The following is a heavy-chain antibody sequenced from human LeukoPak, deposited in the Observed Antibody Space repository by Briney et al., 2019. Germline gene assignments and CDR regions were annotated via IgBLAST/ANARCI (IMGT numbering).Heavy chain of an antibody. CDR3: ARDRRGNWPVDVFDI. D-gene: IGHD4-23*01. J-gene: IGHJ3*02. CDR1: GYTFTGYY. V-gene: IGHV1-2*02. Sequence: GASVKVSCKASGYTFTGYYIHWVRQAPGQGLEWMGWINPNNGGTNYAQKFQGRVTMTRDTSISTAYMELSRLRSDDTALYYCARDRRGNWPVDVFDIWGQGTMVTVSS. CDR2: INPNNGGT.